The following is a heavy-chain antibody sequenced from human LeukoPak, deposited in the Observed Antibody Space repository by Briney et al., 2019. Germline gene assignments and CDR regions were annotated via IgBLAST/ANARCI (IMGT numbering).Heavy chain of an antibody. Sequence: GGSLRLSCAASGFTFSRYGMHWVRQAPGKGLEWVAVIAYDGRSEYYADSVKGRFTISRDNSKNTLYLQMNSLRAEDTAVFYCARAYYYGSGSTRTIDYWGQGTLVTVSS. CDR3: ARAYYYGSGSTRTIDY. D-gene: IGHD3-10*01. CDR1: GFTFSRYG. CDR2: IAYDGRSE. V-gene: IGHV3-30*03. J-gene: IGHJ4*02.